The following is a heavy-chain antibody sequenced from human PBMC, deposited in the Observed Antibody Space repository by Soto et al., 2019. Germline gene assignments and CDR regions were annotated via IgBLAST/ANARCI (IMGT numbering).Heavy chain of an antibody. J-gene: IGHJ6*02. V-gene: IGHV1-18*04. CDR3: ARDDVTIVRPHTQLYGMDV. CDR1: GYTFTSFG. D-gene: IGHD3-10*01. CDR2: INAYNGNT. Sequence: ASVKVSCKASGYTFTSFGISWVRQAPGQGLEWMGWINAYNGNTNYAQKLQGRVTMTTDTPTSTAYMELRSLRSDDTAVYYCARDDVTIVRPHTQLYGMDVWGQGTTVTVSS.